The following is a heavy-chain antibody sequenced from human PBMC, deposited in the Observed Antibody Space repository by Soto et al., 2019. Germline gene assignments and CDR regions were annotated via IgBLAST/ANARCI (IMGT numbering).Heavy chain of an antibody. J-gene: IGHJ6*02. V-gene: IGHV1-69*01. Sequence: QVQLVQSGAEVKKPGSSVKVSCKASGGTFSSYAISWVRQAPGQGLEWMGGIIPIFGTANYAQEFQGRVTITADESTSTAYMELSSLRSEDTAVYYCARSHIAAVYYYYGMDVWGQGTTVTVSS. CDR2: IIPIFGTA. CDR3: ARSHIAAVYYYYGMDV. D-gene: IGHD6-25*01. CDR1: GGTFSSYA.